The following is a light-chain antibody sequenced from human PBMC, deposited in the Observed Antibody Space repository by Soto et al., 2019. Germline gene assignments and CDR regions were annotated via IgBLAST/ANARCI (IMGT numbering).Light chain of an antibody. CDR3: QQYNSYLYT. CDR1: QSISSW. Sequence: DIQMTNSPSTLSASVGDRITINCRASQSISSWLAWYQQKTGKAPKLLIYDASSLESGVPSRFSVSGSGTEFTLTISSLQPDDFATYYCQQYNSYLYTFGQGTKVDIK. V-gene: IGKV1-5*01. CDR2: DAS. J-gene: IGKJ2*01.